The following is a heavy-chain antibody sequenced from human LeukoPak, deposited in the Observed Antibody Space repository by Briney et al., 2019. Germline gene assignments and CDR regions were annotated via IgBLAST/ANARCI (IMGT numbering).Heavy chain of an antibody. V-gene: IGHV4-39*07. D-gene: IGHD3-10*01. CDR2: IYYSGNT. Sequence: SETLSLTCTVSGVSISSSNSYWGWIRQPPGKGLEWIGSIYYSGNTYYNASLKSQVSISIDTSKNQFSLKLSSVTAADTAVYYCARAVSRGSGSYYTAGIYHYYMDVWGKGTTVTISS. J-gene: IGHJ6*03. CDR3: ARAVSRGSGSYYTAGIYHYYMDV. CDR1: GVSISSSNSY.